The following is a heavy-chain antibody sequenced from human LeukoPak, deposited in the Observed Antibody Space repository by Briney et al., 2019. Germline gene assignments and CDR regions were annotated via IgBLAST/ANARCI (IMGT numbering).Heavy chain of an antibody. CDR1: GFAFSRYG. V-gene: IGHV3-30*18. CDR3: AKDRLGGGTSGYYLGS. J-gene: IGHJ4*02. Sequence: GGSLRLSCAASGFAFSRYGMHWARQAPGKGLEWVSVISYDGSSTFYVDSVKGRFTVSRDESKKMVYLQMKSLRLEDTAIYYCAKDRLGGGTSGYYLGSWGQGTLVTVSS. D-gene: IGHD5-12*01. CDR2: ISYDGSST.